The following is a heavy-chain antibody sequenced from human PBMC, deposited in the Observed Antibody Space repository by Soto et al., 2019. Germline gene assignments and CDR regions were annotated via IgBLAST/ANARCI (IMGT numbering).Heavy chain of an antibody. Sequence: EVQLLESGGGLVQPGVSLRLSCAASGFTFSSYAMSWVRQAPGKGLEWVSAISGSGGSTYYADSVKGRFTISRDNSKNTLYLQMNSLRAEDTAVYYCAKGRAMVVVPAAASYWGQGTLVTVSS. CDR2: ISGSGGST. CDR3: AKGRAMVVVPAAASY. V-gene: IGHV3-23*01. D-gene: IGHD2-2*01. J-gene: IGHJ4*02. CDR1: GFTFSSYA.